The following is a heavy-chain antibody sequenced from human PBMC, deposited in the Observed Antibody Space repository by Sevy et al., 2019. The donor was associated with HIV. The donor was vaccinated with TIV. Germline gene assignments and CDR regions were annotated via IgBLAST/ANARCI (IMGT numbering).Heavy chain of an antibody. D-gene: IGHD3-22*01. V-gene: IGHV3-53*01. CDR2: IYSGGST. CDR1: GFTVSSNY. CDR3: ARLSYYYDSSGYVY. Sequence: GGSLRLSCAASGFTVSSNYMSWVRQAPGKGLEWVSVIYSGGSTYYADSVKDRFTISRDNSKNTLYLQMNSLRAEDTAVYYCARLSYYYDSSGYVYWGQGTLVTASS. J-gene: IGHJ4*02.